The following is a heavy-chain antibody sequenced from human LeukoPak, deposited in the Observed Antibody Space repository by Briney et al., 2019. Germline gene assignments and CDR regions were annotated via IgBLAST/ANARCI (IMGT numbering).Heavy chain of an antibody. J-gene: IGHJ3*02. D-gene: IGHD6-19*01. CDR2: IYYSGST. CDR1: GGSISSSNFY. V-gene: IGHV4-39*07. Sequence: SETLSLTCTVSGGSISSSNFYWGWIRQPPGKGLEWIGSIYYSGSTYYNPSLKSRVTISVDTSKNQFSLKLSSVTAADTAVYYCARAYSSGFHDAFDIWGQGTMVTVSS. CDR3: ARAYSSGFHDAFDI.